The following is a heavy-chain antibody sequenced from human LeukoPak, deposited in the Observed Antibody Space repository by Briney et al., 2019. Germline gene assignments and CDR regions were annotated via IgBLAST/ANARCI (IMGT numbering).Heavy chain of an antibody. D-gene: IGHD2-2*01. CDR2: IIPIFGTA. J-gene: IGHJ6*03. V-gene: IGHV1-69*13. CDR3: ARDGRERCQLLWREDYYYYYYMDV. CDR1: GGTFSSYA. Sequence: ASVKVSCKASGGTFSSYAISWVRQAPGQGLEWMGGIIPIFGTANYAQKFQGRVTITADESTSTAYMELSSLRSEDTAVYYCARDGRERCQLLWREDYYYYYYMDVWGKGTTVTVSS.